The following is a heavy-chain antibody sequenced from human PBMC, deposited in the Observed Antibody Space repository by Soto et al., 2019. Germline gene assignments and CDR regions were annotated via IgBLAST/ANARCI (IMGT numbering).Heavy chain of an antibody. CDR1: GYTFTSYD. J-gene: IGHJ6*02. CDR2: MNPNSGNT. V-gene: IGHV1-8*01. Sequence: QVQLVQSGAEVKKPGASVKVSCKASGYTFTSYDINWVRQATGQGLEWMGWMNPNSGNTGYAQKFQGRVTMTRNTSISTAYMELSSLRSEDTAVYYCARRNYYGSGSYYYYYYYGMDVWGQGTTVTVSS. D-gene: IGHD3-10*01. CDR3: ARRNYYGSGSYYYYYYYGMDV.